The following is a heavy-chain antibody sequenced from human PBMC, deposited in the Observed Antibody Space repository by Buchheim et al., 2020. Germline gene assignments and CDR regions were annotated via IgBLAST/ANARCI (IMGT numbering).Heavy chain of an antibody. Sequence: EVQLVESGGGLVQPGGSLRLSCAASGFTFSSYAMSWVRQAPGKGLEWVSAISGSGGSTYYADSVKGRFTISRDNSKNTLYLQMNSLRAEDTAVYYCAKDRITMIVWSPNALVHDAFDIWGQGT. CDR1: GFTFSSYA. CDR3: AKDRITMIVWSPNALVHDAFDI. J-gene: IGHJ3*02. V-gene: IGHV3-23*04. CDR2: ISGSGGST. D-gene: IGHD3-22*01.